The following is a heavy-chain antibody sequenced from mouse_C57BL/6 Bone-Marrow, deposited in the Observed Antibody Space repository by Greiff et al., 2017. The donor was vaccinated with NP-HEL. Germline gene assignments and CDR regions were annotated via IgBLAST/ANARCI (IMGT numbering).Heavy chain of an antibody. CDR3: TNYYGSSSWFAY. J-gene: IGHJ3*01. Sequence: QVQLQQSGPELVKPGASVKISCKASGYAFSSSWMNWVKQRPGKGLEWIGRIYPGDGDTNYNGKFKGKATLTANKSSSTAYMQLCSLTSEDSAVYFCTNYYGSSSWFAYWGQGTLVTVSA. V-gene: IGHV1-82*01. CDR1: GYAFSSSW. CDR2: IYPGDGDT. D-gene: IGHD1-1*01.